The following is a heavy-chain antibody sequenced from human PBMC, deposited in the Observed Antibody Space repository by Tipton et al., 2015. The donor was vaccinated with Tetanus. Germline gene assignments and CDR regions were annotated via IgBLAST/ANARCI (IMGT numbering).Heavy chain of an antibody. J-gene: IGHJ4*02. Sequence: SLRLSCGASGFIFDDYAMHWVRQAPGKGLEWASGISWNSGTITYADSVRGRFTISRDNAKNSLYLQMNSLRAEDTALYYCAKDRTGGSYPHFDYWGQGTLVTVSS. D-gene: IGHD1-26*01. CDR3: AKDRTGGSYPHFDY. V-gene: IGHV3-9*01. CDR2: ISWNSGTI. CDR1: GFIFDDYA.